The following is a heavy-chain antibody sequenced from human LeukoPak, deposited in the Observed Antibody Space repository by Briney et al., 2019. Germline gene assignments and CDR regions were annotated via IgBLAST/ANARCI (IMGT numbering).Heavy chain of an antibody. Sequence: ASVKVSCMASGGTFSSYAISWVRQAPGQGLEWMGGIIPIFGTANYAQKFQGRVTITTDESTSTAYMELSSLRSEDTAVYYCARGSSPGMDKYYFDYWGQGTLVTVSS. D-gene: IGHD2-2*03. CDR2: IIPIFGTA. J-gene: IGHJ4*02. CDR1: GGTFSSYA. V-gene: IGHV1-69*05. CDR3: ARGSSPGMDKYYFDY.